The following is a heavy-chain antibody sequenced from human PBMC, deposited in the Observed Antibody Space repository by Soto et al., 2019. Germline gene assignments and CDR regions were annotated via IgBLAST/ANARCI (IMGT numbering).Heavy chain of an antibody. Sequence: GGSLRLSCAASGFTFSSYEMNWVRQAPGKGLEWVSYISSSGSTIYYADSVKGRFTISRDNAKNSLYLQMNSLRAEDTAVYYCARDRFPCSNSATTEIDSLCQRALLPVSS. CDR2: ISSSGSTI. V-gene: IGHV3-48*03. D-gene: IGHD1-26*01. CDR1: GFTFSSYE. CDR3: ARDRFPCSNSATTEIDS. J-gene: IGHJ5*01.